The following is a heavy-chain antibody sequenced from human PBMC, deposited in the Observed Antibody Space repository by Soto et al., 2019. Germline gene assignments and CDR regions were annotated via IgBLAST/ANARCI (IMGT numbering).Heavy chain of an antibody. J-gene: IGHJ5*01. CDR1: GGSISSGGYY. D-gene: IGHD6-19*01. V-gene: IGHV4-31*03. Sequence: QVQLQESGPGLVKPSQTLSLTCTVSGGSISSGGYYWSWIRQHPGKGLEWIGYIYYSGSTYYNPSLKSRVTISVDTSKNQFSLKLSSVTAADTAVYFCARRGYSSGWFDSWGQGTLVTVSS. CDR3: ARRGYSSGWFDS. CDR2: IYYSGST.